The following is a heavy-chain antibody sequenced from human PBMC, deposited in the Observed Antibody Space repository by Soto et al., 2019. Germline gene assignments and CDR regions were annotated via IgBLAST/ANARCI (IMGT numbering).Heavy chain of an antibody. D-gene: IGHD3-10*01. CDR2: ITAHNSHT. J-gene: IGHJ4*02. CDR1: GYTFTSYG. CDR3: ARVSLGSGNYYGVYGY. V-gene: IGHV1-18*04. Sequence: ASVKVSCKASGYTFTSYGLSWVRQAPGQGLEWMGWITAHNSHTIYAQRLQGRVNMTTDTSTSTAYMDLRSLRSDDTAVYYCARVSLGSGNYYGVYGYWGQGALVTVFS.